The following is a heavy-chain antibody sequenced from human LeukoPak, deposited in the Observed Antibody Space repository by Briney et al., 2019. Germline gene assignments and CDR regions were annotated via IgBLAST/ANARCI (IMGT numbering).Heavy chain of an antibody. V-gene: IGHV3-53*01. D-gene: IGHD3-22*01. CDR2: IYSGGST. CDR1: GSIVSSNY. J-gene: IGHJ5*02. Sequence: GGSLRLSCVASGSIVSSNYMSWVRQAPGKGLEWVSVIYSGGSTDYVDSVKGRFTISRDNSRNTLYLQMNSLRAEDTAVYYCAGYIYYDSSGYYIPAWGQGTLVTVSS. CDR3: AGYIYYDSSGYYIPA.